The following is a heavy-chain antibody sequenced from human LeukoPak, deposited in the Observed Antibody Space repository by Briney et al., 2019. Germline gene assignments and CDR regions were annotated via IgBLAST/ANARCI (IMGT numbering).Heavy chain of an antibody. CDR3: ARGSNWFDP. CDR2: ITYRGST. J-gene: IGHJ5*02. Sequence: SETLSLTCTVSGGSISSDDYYWSWIRQPPGKGLEWIGHITYRGSTDYSPSLRSRVTMSVDTSKNQFSLKLNSVTAAETAMYYCARGSNWFDPWGQGTLVTVSS. CDR1: GGSISSDDYY. V-gene: IGHV4-30-4*01.